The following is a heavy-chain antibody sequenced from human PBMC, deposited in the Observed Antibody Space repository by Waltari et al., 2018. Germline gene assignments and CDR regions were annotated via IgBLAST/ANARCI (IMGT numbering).Heavy chain of an antibody. D-gene: IGHD2-21*01. V-gene: IGHV4-59*08. Sequence: QVQLQESGPGLVKPSETLSLTCTVSGGSISRYYWRWIRQPPGKGLEWLGYIYYSGNNNYNPSLKRRVPIPVDTSKYQFALKLSSVTAADTAVYYCARRIGSEAFDIWGQGTMVTVSS. CDR2: IYYSGNN. J-gene: IGHJ3*02. CDR3: ARRIGSEAFDI. CDR1: GGSISRYY.